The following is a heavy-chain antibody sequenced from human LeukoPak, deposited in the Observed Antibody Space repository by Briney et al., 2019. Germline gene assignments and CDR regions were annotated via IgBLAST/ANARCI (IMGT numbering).Heavy chain of an antibody. CDR3: ASGRDGYNYY. V-gene: IGHV4-38-2*02. J-gene: IGHJ4*02. CDR2: IYHSGST. CDR1: GYSISGGYY. D-gene: IGHD5-24*01. Sequence: SETLSLTCTVSGYSISGGYYWGWFRQPPGKGLEWIGSIYHSGSTYYNPSLKSRVTISVDTSKNQFSLKLSSVTAADTAVYYCASGRDGYNYYWGQGTLVTVSS.